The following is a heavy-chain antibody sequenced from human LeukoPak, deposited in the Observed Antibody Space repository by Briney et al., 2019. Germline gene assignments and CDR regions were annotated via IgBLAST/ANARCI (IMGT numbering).Heavy chain of an antibody. D-gene: IGHD5-18*01. CDR1: GGSIGSYY. CDR3: AREEYSYGIDY. J-gene: IGHJ4*02. Sequence: SETLSLTCTVSGGSIGSYYWSWIRQPPGKGLEWIGYIYYSGSTNYNPSLKSRVTISVDTSKNQFSLKLSSVTAADTAVYYCAREEYSYGIDYWGQGTPVTVSS. V-gene: IGHV4-59*01. CDR2: IYYSGST.